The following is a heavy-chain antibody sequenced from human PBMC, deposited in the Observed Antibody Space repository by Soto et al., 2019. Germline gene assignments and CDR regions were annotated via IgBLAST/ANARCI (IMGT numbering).Heavy chain of an antibody. CDR1: GFTFSTHT. CDR2: ISYDGSKT. D-gene: IGHD3-16*02. J-gene: IGHJ4*02. CDR3: GGDPSHDLLRYLDY. V-gene: IGHV3-30-3*01. Sequence: QVSLVESGGGVVQPGKSLRLSCGASGFTFSTHTMHWVRQAPGKGLEWVAFISYDGSKTYYADSVKGRFTISRDNSKHTLYLQMNNLRVEDMAFFFCGGDPSHDLLRYLDYWGQGTLVTVSS.